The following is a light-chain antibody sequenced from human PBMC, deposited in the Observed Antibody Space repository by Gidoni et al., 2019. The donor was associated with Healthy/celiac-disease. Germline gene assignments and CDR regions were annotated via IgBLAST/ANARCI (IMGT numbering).Light chain of an antibody. Sequence: IQLTQSPSSLSASVGDRVTITCRASQGISSYLTWYQQKPGKAPKLLIYAASTLQSGVPSRFSGSGSGTDFTLTISSRQPEDFATYYCQQLNSYPPPFGPGTKVDIK. CDR3: QQLNSYPPP. CDR1: QGISSY. J-gene: IGKJ3*01. V-gene: IGKV1-9*01. CDR2: AAS.